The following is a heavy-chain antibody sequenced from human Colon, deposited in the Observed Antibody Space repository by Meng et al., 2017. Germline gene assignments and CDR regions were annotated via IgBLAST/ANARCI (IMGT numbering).Heavy chain of an antibody. Sequence: GESLKISCAASGFTFSSYSMNWVRQAPGKGLEWVSSISSSSSYIYYADSVKGRFTISRDNAKNSLYLQMNSLRAEDTAVYYCARDPESSIAVAGTYDYWGQATLATVSS. CDR1: GFTFSSYS. CDR2: ISSSSSYI. J-gene: IGHJ4*02. V-gene: IGHV3-21*01. D-gene: IGHD6-19*01. CDR3: ARDPESSIAVAGTYDY.